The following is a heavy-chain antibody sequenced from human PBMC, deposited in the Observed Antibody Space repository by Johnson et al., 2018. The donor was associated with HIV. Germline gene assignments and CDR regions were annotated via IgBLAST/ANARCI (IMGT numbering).Heavy chain of an antibody. Sequence: QVQLVESGGGVVQPGRSLRLSCAASGLTFSSSGMHWVRQAPGKGLEWVAVISYDGSNKYYADSVKGRYTISRDNSKNSLYLQMNSLRAEDTAVYYCAREYDAFDIWGQGTMVTVSS. J-gene: IGHJ3*02. CDR1: GLTFSSSG. V-gene: IGHV3-30*03. CDR2: ISYDGSNK. CDR3: AREYDAFDI.